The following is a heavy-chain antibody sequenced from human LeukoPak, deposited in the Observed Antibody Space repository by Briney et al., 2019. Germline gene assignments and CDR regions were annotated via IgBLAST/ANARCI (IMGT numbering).Heavy chain of an antibody. J-gene: IGHJ4*02. V-gene: IGHV4-4*02. D-gene: IGHD1-14*01. CDR2: IYHTGNT. CDR3: ARCVITGPPDY. CDR1: GGSISTNNW. Sequence: NPSGTLSLTCTVSGGSISTNNWWTWVRQPPGKGLEWIGEIYHTGNTNYNPSLKSRLTMSVDKSKNQFALRLYSVTAADTAVYYCARCVITGPPDYWGQGTLVTVSS.